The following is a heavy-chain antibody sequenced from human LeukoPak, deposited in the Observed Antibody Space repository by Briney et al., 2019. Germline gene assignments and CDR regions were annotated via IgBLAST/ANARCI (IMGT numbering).Heavy chain of an antibody. CDR1: GYTFTGYY. CDR2: INPNSGGT. J-gene: IGHJ3*02. CDR3: ARAGIVGATIKTI. V-gene: IGHV1-2*02. D-gene: IGHD1-26*01. Sequence: ASVKVSCKASGYTFTGYYMHWVRQAPGQGLEGMGWINPNSGGTNYAQKFQGRVTMTRDTSISTAYMELSRLRSDDTAVYYCARAGIVGATIKTIWGQGTMVTVSS.